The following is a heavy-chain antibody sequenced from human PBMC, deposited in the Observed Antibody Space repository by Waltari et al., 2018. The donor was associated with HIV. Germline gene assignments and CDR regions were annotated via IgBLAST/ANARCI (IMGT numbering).Heavy chain of an antibody. J-gene: IGHJ5*02. Sequence: QVQLVQSGAEVKKPGASVKVSCKASGYTFTSYYMHWVRQAPGQGLVWMGIINPSGGSTSYAQKFQGRVTMTRDTSTSTVYMELSSLRSEDTAVYYCARDRARVDYYGSEPDWFDPWGQGTLVTVSS. V-gene: IGHV1-46*01. CDR3: ARDRARVDYYGSEPDWFDP. D-gene: IGHD3-10*01. CDR2: INPSGGST. CDR1: GYTFTSYY.